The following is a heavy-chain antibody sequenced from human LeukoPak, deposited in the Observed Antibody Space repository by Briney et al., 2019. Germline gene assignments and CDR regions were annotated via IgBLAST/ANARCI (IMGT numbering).Heavy chain of an antibody. CDR3: ARDGY. J-gene: IGHJ4*02. Sequence: GGSLRLSCAASGFTFSSYAMHWVRQAPGKGLEWVAVISYDGSNKYYADSVKGRFTISRDNSKNTLYLQMNGLRAEDTAVYYCARDGYWGQGTLVTVSS. CDR1: GFTFSSYA. V-gene: IGHV3-30*04. CDR2: ISYDGSNK.